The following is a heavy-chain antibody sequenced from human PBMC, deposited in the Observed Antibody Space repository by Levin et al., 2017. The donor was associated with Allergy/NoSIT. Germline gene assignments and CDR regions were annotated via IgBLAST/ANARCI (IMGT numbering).Heavy chain of an antibody. CDR2: IYYSGTT. CDR3: ARYSGSHTSFDY. V-gene: IGHV4-39*07. CDR1: GGSITSTDYY. D-gene: IGHD1-26*01. Sequence: SETLSLTCAVSGGSITSTDYYWGWIRQSPGKGLEWIGNIYYSGTTFYNPSLKSRVTISVDTSENQFSLKLSSVAVADTAMYHCARYSGSHTSFDYWGQGTLVTVSS. J-gene: IGHJ4*02.